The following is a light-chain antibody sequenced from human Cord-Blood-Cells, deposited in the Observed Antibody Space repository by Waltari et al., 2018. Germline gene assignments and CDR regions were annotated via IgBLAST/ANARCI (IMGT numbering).Light chain of an antibody. J-gene: IGKJ2*03. V-gene: IGKV2-28*01. CDR2: LGS. CDR1: QSLLHSNGYNY. Sequence: IVMTQSRLSLRVRPGEPDSISCRSSQSLLHSNGYNYLDWYLQTPGQSPQLLIYLGSNRASGVPDRFSGSVSGTDFTLKISRVEAEDVGVYYCMQALQTPYSFGQGTKLEIK. CDR3: MQALQTPYS.